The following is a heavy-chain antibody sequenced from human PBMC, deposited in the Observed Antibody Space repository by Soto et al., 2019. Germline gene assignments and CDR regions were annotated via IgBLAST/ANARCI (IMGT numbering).Heavy chain of an antibody. D-gene: IGHD3-10*01. CDR2: IYYSGST. Sequence: SETLSLTCTVSGGSISSGDYYWSWIRQPPGKGLEWIGYIYYSGSTYYNPSLKSRVTISVDTSKNQLSLKLSSVTAADTAVYYCARDEDYYGSGPPRAFDIWGQGTMVTVSS. CDR1: GGSISSGDYY. CDR3: ARDEDYYGSGPPRAFDI. J-gene: IGHJ3*02. V-gene: IGHV4-30-4*01.